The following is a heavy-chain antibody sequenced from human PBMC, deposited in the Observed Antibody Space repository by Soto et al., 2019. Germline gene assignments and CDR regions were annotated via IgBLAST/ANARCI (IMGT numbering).Heavy chain of an antibody. CDR3: AKYSVFDDTNVSGMDV. CDR1: GFTYSSYG. CDR2: ISYDGSNK. D-gene: IGHD3-22*01. Sequence: QVQLVESGGGVVQPGRSLRLSCAASGFTYSSYGMHWVRQAPGKGLEWVAVISYDGSNKYYADSVKGRFTISRDNSKNTLYLQMNSLRAEDTAVYYCAKYSVFDDTNVSGMDVWGQGTTVTVSS. V-gene: IGHV3-30*18. J-gene: IGHJ6*02.